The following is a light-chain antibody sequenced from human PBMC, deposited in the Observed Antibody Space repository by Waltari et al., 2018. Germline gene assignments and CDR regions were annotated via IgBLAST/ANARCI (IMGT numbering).Light chain of an antibody. V-gene: IGLV2-14*01. Sequence: QSALTQPASVSGSPGQSITISCSGTARDVGAYSLSPWYQQHPGQAPHLMIYEVSNRPSGISNRFPASKSGNTASLTISGLQAEDEADYYCSSYTTSSAPGVFGTGTRVTVL. CDR2: EVS. CDR3: SSYTTSSAPGV. CDR1: ARDVGAYSL. J-gene: IGLJ1*01.